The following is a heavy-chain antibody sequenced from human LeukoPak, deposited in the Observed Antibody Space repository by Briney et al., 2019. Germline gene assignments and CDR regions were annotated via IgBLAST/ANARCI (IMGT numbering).Heavy chain of an antibody. CDR3: ARVRDDYTYFDC. CDR2: INSDGSRT. Sequence: PGGSPRLSCAASGFTFSSYWMHWVRQAPGKGLMWVSRINSDGSRTTYADSVRGRFTISRDNAKSTLYLQMNSLRAEDTAVYYCARVRDDYTYFDCWGQGTLVTVSS. J-gene: IGHJ4*02. D-gene: IGHD4-11*01. V-gene: IGHV3-74*01. CDR1: GFTFSSYW.